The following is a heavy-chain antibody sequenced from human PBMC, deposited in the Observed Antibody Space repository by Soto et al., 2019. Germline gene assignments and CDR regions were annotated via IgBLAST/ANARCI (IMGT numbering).Heavy chain of an antibody. CDR2: ISGSGAAI. J-gene: IGHJ4*02. CDR3: AKVLYGVVTYFDS. V-gene: IGHV3-23*01. Sequence: VQLLESGGGLVQPGGSLRLSCASSGFTFSSYGMTWVRRPPGKGLEWVSAISGSGAAIYYADSVQGRFTISRDNSNNTLYLQMNSLRAEDTAVYSCAKVLYGVVTYFDSWGQGTLVTVSS. D-gene: IGHD3-3*01. CDR1: GFTFSSYG.